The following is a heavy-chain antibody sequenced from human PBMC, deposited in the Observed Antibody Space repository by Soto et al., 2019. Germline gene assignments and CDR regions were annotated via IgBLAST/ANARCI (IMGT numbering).Heavy chain of an antibody. D-gene: IGHD3-10*01. CDR2: ISGSGGST. Sequence: PGGSLRLSCAASGFTFSSYAMSWVRQAPGKGLEWVSAISGSGGSTYYADSVKGRFTISRDNSKNTLYLQMNSLRAEDTAVYYCAKGTYYYGSGSSPYYGMDVWGQGTTVTVSS. J-gene: IGHJ6*02. V-gene: IGHV3-23*01. CDR3: AKGTYYYGSGSSPYYGMDV. CDR1: GFTFSSYA.